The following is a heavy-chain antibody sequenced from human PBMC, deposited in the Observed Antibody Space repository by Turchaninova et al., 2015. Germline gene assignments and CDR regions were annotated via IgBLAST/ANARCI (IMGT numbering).Heavy chain of an antibody. D-gene: IGHD1-26*01. J-gene: IGHJ4*02. V-gene: IGHV4-34*01. CDR1: GGSFSGYY. CDR3: ARDGGAVGAFDY. CDR2: INHSGRT. Sequence: QVQLQQWGAGLLRPSETLSLTCAVYGGSFSGYYWSWIRQPPGKGLEWIGEINHSGRTNYKPSLKGRVTRSVDTSKNQLSLKLSSVTAADTALYYCARDGGAVGAFDYWGQGTLVTVSS.